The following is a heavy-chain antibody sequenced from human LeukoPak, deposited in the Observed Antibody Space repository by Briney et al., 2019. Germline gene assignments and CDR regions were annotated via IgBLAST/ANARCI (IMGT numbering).Heavy chain of an antibody. J-gene: IGHJ2*01. CDR1: GGSFSGYY. D-gene: IGHD4-17*01. V-gene: IGHV4-34*01. CDR3: ARLGDGDYRYWYFDL. Sequence: SETLSLTCAVYGGSFSGYYWSWIRQPPGKGLEWIGEINHSGSTNYNPSLKSRVTISVDTSKNQFSLKLSSVTAADTAVYYCARLGDGDYRYWYFDLWGRGTLVTVSS. CDR2: INHSGST.